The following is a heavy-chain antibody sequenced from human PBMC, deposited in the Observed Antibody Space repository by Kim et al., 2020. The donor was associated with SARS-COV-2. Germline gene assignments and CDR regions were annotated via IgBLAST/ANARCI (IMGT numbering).Heavy chain of an antibody. CDR2: IYYSGST. J-gene: IGHJ5*02. V-gene: IGHV4-31*03. D-gene: IGHD3-22*01. CDR3: ARDTYYYDSSGYYSTWFDP. CDR1: GGSISSGGYY. Sequence: SETLSLTCTVSGGSISSGGYYWSWIRQHPGKGLEWIGYIYYSGSTYYNPSLKSRVTISVDTSKNQFSLKLSSVTAADTAVYYCARDTYYYDSSGYYSTWFDPWGQGTLVTVSS.